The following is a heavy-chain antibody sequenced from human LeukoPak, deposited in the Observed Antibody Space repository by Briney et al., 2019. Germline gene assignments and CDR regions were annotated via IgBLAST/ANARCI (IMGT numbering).Heavy chain of an antibody. D-gene: IGHD4-23*01. Sequence: SETLSLTCTVSGGSISSYYWSWIRQPAGKGLEWIGRIYTSGSTNYNPSLKSRVTMSVDTSKNQFSLKLSSVTAADTAVYYCARDRGLATREAGNNWFDPWGQGTLVTVSS. CDR2: IYTSGST. CDR3: ARDRGLATREAGNNWFDP. CDR1: GGSISSYY. J-gene: IGHJ5*02. V-gene: IGHV4-4*07.